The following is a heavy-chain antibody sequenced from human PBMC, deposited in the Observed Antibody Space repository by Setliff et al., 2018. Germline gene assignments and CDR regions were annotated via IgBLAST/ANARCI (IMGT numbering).Heavy chain of an antibody. J-gene: IGHJ4*02. CDR1: GYTFTSSG. CDR3: ARSPPNRGSGSGWYGDF. D-gene: IGHD6-19*01. V-gene: IGHV1-18*01. Sequence: ASVKVSCKASGYTFTSSGISWVRQAPGQGLEWMGWISVYNGYIVYAQKLQGRVTMTTDTSTSTGYLELWSLTSDDTAVYYCARSPPNRGSGSGWYGDFWGQGTLVTVSS. CDR2: ISVYNGYI.